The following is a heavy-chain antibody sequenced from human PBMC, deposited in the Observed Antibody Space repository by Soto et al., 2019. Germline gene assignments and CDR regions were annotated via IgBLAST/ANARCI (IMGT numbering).Heavy chain of an antibody. Sequence: PSQTLSLTCAISGDSVSSNSAAWNWIRQSPSRGLEWLGRTYYRSKWYNDYAVSVKSRITINPDTSKNQFSLQLNSVTPEDTAVYYCARTRFELRLFEWLSRGGYYYGMDVWGLGTTVTVSS. V-gene: IGHV6-1*01. CDR2: TYYRSKWYN. CDR3: ARTRFELRLFEWLSRGGYYYGMDV. D-gene: IGHD3-3*01. J-gene: IGHJ6*02. CDR1: GDSVSSNSAA.